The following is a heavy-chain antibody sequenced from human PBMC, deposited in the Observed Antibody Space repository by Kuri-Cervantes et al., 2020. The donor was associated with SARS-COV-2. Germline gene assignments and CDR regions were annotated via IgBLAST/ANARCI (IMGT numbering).Heavy chain of an antibody. CDR2: ISSSSSYI. V-gene: IGHV3-21*01. CDR3: ARDRFALATTRSYYYMDV. CDR1: GFTFSTYS. D-gene: IGHD5-12*01. Sequence: GESLKISCAASGFTFSTYSMNWVRQAPGKGLEWVSSISSSSSYIYDADSVKGRFTISRDNAKNSLYLQMNSLRAEDTAVYYCARDRFALATTRSYYYMDVWGKGTTVTVSS. J-gene: IGHJ6*03.